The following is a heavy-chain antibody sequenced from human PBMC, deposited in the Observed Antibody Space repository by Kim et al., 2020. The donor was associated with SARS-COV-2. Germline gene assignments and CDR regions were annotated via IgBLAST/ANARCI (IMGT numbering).Heavy chain of an antibody. J-gene: IGHJ3*01. V-gene: IGHV3-48*01. D-gene: IGHD3-16*02. CDR1: GFTFGTYG. CDR2: ISDSGSVT. CDR3: ARARHGCYPDDAFDV. Sequence: GGSLRLSCVASGFTFGTYGMNWVRQAPGKGLEWVSYISDSGSVTHYTDSVQGRFTISRDNARNSLYLQMNSLRAEDTAVYYFARARHGCYPDDAFDVWG.